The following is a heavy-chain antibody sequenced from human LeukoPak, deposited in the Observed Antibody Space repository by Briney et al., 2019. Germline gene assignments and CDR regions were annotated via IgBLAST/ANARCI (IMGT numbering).Heavy chain of an antibody. V-gene: IGHV3-23*01. CDR2: FSESGGNT. Sequence: GGSLRLSCAASGFTFSNYALSWVRQAPGKGLEWVSTFSESGGNTYYADSVKGRFTISRDNSKNTLYLQMNSLRAEDTAVYYCARSIPYGTTWYGRSDYWGQGTLVTVSS. CDR3: ARSIPYGTTWYGRSDY. J-gene: IGHJ4*02. CDR1: GFTFSNYA. D-gene: IGHD6-13*01.